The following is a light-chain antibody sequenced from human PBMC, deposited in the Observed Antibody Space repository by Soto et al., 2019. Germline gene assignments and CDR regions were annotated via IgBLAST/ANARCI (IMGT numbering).Light chain of an antibody. CDR3: CSYVDTDTWV. CDR1: NSDVGGYNY. CDR2: GVS. V-gene: IGLV2-11*01. J-gene: IGLJ3*02. Sequence: QSALTQPRSVSASPGQSVTISCTGTNSDVGGYNYVSWYQQYPGKAPKLMISGVSERPSGVPDRFSGSKSGNTASLTISGLQAEDEADYYCCSYVDTDTWVFGGGTKLTVL.